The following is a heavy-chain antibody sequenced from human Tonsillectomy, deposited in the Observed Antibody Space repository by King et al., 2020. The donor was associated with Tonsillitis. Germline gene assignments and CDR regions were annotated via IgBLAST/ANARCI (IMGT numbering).Heavy chain of an antibody. J-gene: IGHJ4*02. CDR3: ARVVAMAPWVDY. D-gene: IGHD5-18*01. CDR2: IYYSGST. CDR1: GGSISSGDYY. Sequence: VQLQESGPGLVKPSQTLSLTCTVSGGSISSGDYYWSWIRQPPGKGLEWIGYIYYSGSTYYNPSLKSRVTISVDTSKNQFSLKRSSVTAADTAVYYCARVVAMAPWVDYWGQGTLVTVSS. V-gene: IGHV4-30-4*01.